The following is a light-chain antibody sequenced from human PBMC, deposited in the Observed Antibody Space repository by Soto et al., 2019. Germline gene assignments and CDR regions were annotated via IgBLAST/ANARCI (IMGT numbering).Light chain of an antibody. J-gene: IGKJ5*01. V-gene: IGKV1-5*03. CDR2: KAS. CDR1: QSISSW. CDR3: QQYNSYSIT. Sequence: PSTLSASVGDPVTITCRASQSISSWLAWYQQKPGKAPKLLLYKASSLESGVPSRFSGSGSGTEFTLTISSLQPDDFATYYCQQYNSYSITVGQGTRLDIK.